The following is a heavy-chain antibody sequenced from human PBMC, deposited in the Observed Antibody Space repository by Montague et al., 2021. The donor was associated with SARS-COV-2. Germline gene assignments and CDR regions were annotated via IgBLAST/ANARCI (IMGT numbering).Heavy chain of an antibody. CDR3: ARDLAKVVAAPHDDYYYYYGMDV. J-gene: IGHJ6*02. Sequence: SLRLSCAASGFTFSSYAMHWVRQAPGKGLEWVAVISCDGSNKYYADSVKGRFTISRDNSKNTLYLQMNSLRAEDTAVYYCARDLAKVVAAPHDDYYYYYGMDVWGQGTTVTVSS. D-gene: IGHD2-15*01. CDR2: ISCDGSNK. CDR1: GFTFSSYA. V-gene: IGHV3-30*04.